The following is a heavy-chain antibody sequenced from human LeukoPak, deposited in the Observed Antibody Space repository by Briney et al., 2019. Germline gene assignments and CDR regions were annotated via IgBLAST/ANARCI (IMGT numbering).Heavy chain of an antibody. Sequence: SETLSLSCAVLGGSFSGCYWIWIRQSPGKGLGWIGETNPRGSTNYNPSLKSRVTISVDRSKNQFSLKLSSVTAADTAVYYCASQIAVAIDYWGQGTLVTVSS. CDR3: ASQIAVAIDY. CDR2: TNPRGST. CDR1: GGSFSGCY. J-gene: IGHJ4*02. D-gene: IGHD6-19*01. V-gene: IGHV4-34*01.